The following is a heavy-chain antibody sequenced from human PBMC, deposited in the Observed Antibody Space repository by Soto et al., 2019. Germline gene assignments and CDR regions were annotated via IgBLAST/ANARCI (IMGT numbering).Heavy chain of an antibody. CDR1: GGTFSSYA. Sequence: SSVKVSCKASGGTFSSYAISWVRQAPGQGLEWMGGIIPIFGTANYAQRFQGRVTITADGSTSTAYMELSSLRSEDTAVYYCASLGDEYGGNAGPQYYYGMDVWGQGTTVTVSS. J-gene: IGHJ6*02. V-gene: IGHV1-69*13. CDR2: IIPIFGTA. CDR3: ASLGDEYGGNAGPQYYYGMDV. D-gene: IGHD3-16*01.